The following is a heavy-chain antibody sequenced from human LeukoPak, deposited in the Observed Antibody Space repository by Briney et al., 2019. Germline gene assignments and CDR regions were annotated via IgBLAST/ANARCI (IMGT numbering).Heavy chain of an antibody. CDR3: ARDYYGSGSYSWAFDY. Sequence: GGSLRLSCAASGFTFSSYWMSWVRQAPGKGLEWVANIKQDGSEKYYVDSVKGRFTISRDNAKNSLYLQMNSLRAEDTAVYYCARDYYGSGSYSWAFDYWGQGTLVTVSS. V-gene: IGHV3-7*01. CDR2: IKQDGSEK. CDR1: GFTFSSYW. D-gene: IGHD3-10*01. J-gene: IGHJ4*02.